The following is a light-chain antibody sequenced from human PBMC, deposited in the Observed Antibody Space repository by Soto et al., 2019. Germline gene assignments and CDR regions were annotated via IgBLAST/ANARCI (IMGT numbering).Light chain of an antibody. CDR2: DSS. J-gene: IGKJ2*01. Sequence: DIQMTQSPSTLSASVGDRITITCRASQSISSLLAWYQQKPGKAPKVLIYDSSSLESGVPSRFSGSESGTEFTLAISSLQPDDFATYYFQEYNSFSYTFGQGTRLDIK. V-gene: IGKV1-5*01. CDR1: QSISSL. CDR3: QEYNSFSYT.